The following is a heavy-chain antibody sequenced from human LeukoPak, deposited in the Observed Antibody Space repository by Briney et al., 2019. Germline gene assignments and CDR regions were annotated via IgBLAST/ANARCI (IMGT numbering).Heavy chain of an antibody. Sequence: PSETLSLTCTVSGGSISSSYWSWLRQPAGKGLEWIGRIYRSGSINYNPSLNSRVTMSVDTSKNQFSLKLSSVTAADTAVYYCARRNWNYWYFDLWGRGTLVTVSS. D-gene: IGHD1-20*01. V-gene: IGHV4-4*07. CDR2: IYRSGSI. CDR3: ARRNWNYWYFDL. J-gene: IGHJ2*01. CDR1: GGSISSSY.